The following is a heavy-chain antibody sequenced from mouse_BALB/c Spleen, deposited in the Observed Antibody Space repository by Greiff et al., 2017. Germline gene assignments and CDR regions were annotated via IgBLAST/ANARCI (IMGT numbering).Heavy chain of an antibody. Sequence: LQESGAELMKPGASVKISCKATGYTFSSYWIEWVKQRPGHGLEWIGEILPGSGSTNYNEKFKGKATFTADTSSNTAYMQLSSLTSEDSAVYYCARKEGNYDYYAMDYWGQGTSVTVSS. J-gene: IGHJ4*01. V-gene: IGHV1-9*01. CDR1: GYTFSSYW. D-gene: IGHD2-1*01. CDR2: ILPGSGST. CDR3: ARKEGNYDYYAMDY.